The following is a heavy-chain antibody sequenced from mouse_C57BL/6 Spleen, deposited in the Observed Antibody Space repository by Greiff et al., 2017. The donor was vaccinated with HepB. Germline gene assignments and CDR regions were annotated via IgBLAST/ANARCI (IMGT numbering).Heavy chain of an antibody. D-gene: IGHD1-1*02. CDR2: ISDGGSYT. J-gene: IGHJ2*01. CDR1: GFTFSSYA. Sequence: EVQVVESGGGLVKPGGSLKLSCAASGFTFSSYAMSWVRQTPEKRLEWVATISDGGSYTYYPDNVKGRFTISRDNAKNNLYLQMSHLKSEDTAMYYCARDLDYLDYWGQGTTLTVSS. CDR3: ARDLDYLDY. V-gene: IGHV5-4*01.